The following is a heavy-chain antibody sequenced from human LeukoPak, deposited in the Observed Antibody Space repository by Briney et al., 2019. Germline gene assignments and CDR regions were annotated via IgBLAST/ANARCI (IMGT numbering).Heavy chain of an antibody. CDR3: ARGRRLSSSWFFDYYYGMDV. D-gene: IGHD6-13*01. Sequence: PSETLSLTCAVYGGSFSGYYWSWIRQPPGKGLEWIGEINHSGSTNYNPSLKSRVTISVDTSKNQFSLKLSSVTAAGTAVYYCARGRRLSSSWFFDYYYGMDVWGQGTTVTVSS. J-gene: IGHJ6*02. V-gene: IGHV4-34*01. CDR1: GGSFSGYY. CDR2: INHSGST.